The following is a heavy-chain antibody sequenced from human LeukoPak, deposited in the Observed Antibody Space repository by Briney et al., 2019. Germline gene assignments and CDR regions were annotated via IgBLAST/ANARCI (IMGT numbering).Heavy chain of an antibody. CDR1: GASIGSGSYE. J-gene: IGHJ4*02. D-gene: IGHD3-3*01. CDR3: ARGDYDFWSGYLDH. CDR2: IYISGSI. V-gene: IGHV4-61*02. Sequence: PSQTLSPTWPVAGASIGSGSYEWSWIRQPAGKGLEWFGRIYISGSIHCNPSLKSRGPITVDPSKNHFSLKQSSVTAADTAVYYCARGDYDFWSGYLDHRRQGTLVTHCS.